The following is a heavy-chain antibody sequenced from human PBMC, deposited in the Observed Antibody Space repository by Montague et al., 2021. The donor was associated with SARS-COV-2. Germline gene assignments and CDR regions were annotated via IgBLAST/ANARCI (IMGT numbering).Heavy chain of an antibody. Sequence: SETLSLTCAVYGGSFSDYFWTWIRQPPGKGLEWIGEINHRGTSNYNPSLKSRVSISVDTSKNHFSMYLGSVTAADTAVYYCASGRQHFNMRVVVVTGGEYCFDYWGQGTLVAVSS. CDR2: INHRGTS. CDR1: GGSFSDYF. V-gene: IGHV4-34*01. CDR3: ASGRQHFNMRVVVVTGGEYCFDY. D-gene: IGHD3-22*01. J-gene: IGHJ4*02.